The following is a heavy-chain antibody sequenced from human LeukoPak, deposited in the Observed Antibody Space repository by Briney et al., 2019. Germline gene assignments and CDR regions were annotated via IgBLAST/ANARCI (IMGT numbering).Heavy chain of an antibody. V-gene: IGHV3-33*01. D-gene: IGHD2-2*01. CDR3: ARDNYAGYGLDY. CDR2: IWYDGSNK. CDR1: GFTFSNFG. Sequence: GGSLRPSCAASGFTFSNFGMHWVRQAPGKGLEWVVLIWYDGSNKYYADSVEGRFTISRDNSKNTLYLQMNSLRAEDTAVYYCARDNYAGYGLDYWGQGTLVTVSS. J-gene: IGHJ4*02.